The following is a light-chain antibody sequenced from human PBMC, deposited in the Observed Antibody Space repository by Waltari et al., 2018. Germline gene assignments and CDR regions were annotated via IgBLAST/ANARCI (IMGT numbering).Light chain of an antibody. CDR3: SSSTSSITWV. J-gene: IGLJ3*02. Sequence: QSALTQPPSVSGSPGQSVTISCTGTSSDVGNYKHVSWYQQSPGTAPKLIIYEVTNRPSGVPDRFSGSKSGNTASLTISGLQAEDESDYYCSSSTSSITWVFGGGTKLTVL. CDR1: SSDVGNYKH. CDR2: EVT. V-gene: IGLV2-18*02.